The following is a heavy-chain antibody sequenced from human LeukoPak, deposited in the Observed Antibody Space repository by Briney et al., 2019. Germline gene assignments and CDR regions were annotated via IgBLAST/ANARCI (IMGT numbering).Heavy chain of an antibody. V-gene: IGHV3-11*01. CDR3: ARDPDYGDPY. Sequence: GGPLRLSCTVSGFPLSDSYMIWFRQAPGRGLEWISWITSSGTTTDYADSVKGRFTVSRDNAKNSLYLQMNSLRADDTAVYYCARDPDYGDPYWGQGTLVTVSS. J-gene: IGHJ4*02. CDR1: GFPLSDSY. D-gene: IGHD4-17*01. CDR2: ITSSGTTT.